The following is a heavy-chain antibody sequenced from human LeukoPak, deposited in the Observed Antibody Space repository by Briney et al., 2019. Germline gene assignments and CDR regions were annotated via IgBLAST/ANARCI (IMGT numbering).Heavy chain of an antibody. CDR3: VRGHSKGAFDI. CDR2: ISSSGSYI. J-gene: IGHJ3*02. Sequence: GGSLRLSCAASGFPFSSYRMNWVRQAPGKGLEWVSSISSSGSYIFYAESLKDRFTISRDNAKNSVSLQMSRLRAEDTAVYYCVRGHSKGAFDIWGQGTMVTVSS. CDR1: GFPFSSYR. V-gene: IGHV3-21*01.